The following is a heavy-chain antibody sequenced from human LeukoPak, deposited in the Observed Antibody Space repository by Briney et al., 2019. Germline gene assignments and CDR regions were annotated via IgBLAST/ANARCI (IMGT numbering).Heavy chain of an antibody. CDR2: FDHEDGET. D-gene: IGHD5-12*01. CDR3: ARGPGGYEF. CDR1: GYTLTEVS. Sequence: ASVKFSSKVSGYTLTEVSMHWVRQAPGKGREWMGGFDHEDGETIYAQKSQGRLTMTRDTSTSTVYMELSSLRSEDTAVYYCARGPGGYEFWGQGTLVTVSS. J-gene: IGHJ4*02. V-gene: IGHV1-24*01.